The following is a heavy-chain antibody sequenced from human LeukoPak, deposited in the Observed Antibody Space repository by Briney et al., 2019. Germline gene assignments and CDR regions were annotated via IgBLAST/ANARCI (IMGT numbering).Heavy chain of an antibody. Sequence: SETLSLTCTVSGGSISSYYWSWIRQPPGKGLEWIGSIYYSGSTYYNPSLRSRVIMSVDRSNNRFSLQLASVTTADSAFYYCARAYRLTSPRGFDPWGPGILVTVSS. D-gene: IGHD3-16*02. CDR2: IYYSGST. CDR3: ARAYRLTSPRGFDP. J-gene: IGHJ5*02. CDR1: GGSISSYY. V-gene: IGHV4-59*01.